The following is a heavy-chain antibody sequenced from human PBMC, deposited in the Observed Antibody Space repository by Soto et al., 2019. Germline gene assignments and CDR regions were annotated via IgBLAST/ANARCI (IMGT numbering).Heavy chain of an antibody. CDR3: ERGIKYGAYSRWFDP. V-gene: IGHV1-8*01. D-gene: IGHD4-17*01. CDR1: GYIFTNYD. J-gene: IGHJ5*02. CDR2: INPNRGNT. Sequence: QVQLVQSGAEVKKPGASVKVSCKASGYIFTNYDINWVRQATGQGLEYLGWINPNRGNTGYVEKFKGRVTMTRNTSINTADMELNSLRSEDTAVYYCERGIKYGAYSRWFDPWGQGTLVTVSS.